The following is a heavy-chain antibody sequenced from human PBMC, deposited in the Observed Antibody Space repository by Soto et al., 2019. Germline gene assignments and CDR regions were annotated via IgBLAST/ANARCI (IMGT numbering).Heavy chain of an antibody. CDR3: AKGARSGWPWYFDL. CDR1: GFTFEDYA. CDR2: ISWNSGAI. D-gene: IGHD6-19*01. Sequence: EVQLVESGGGLVPPGRSLRLSCAVSGFTFEDYAMIWVRQVPGKGLECVSSISWNSGAIDYAASVKGRFTIARDNAKKSLYLEMNSLRVEDTALYYCAKGARSGWPWYFDLWGRGTLVTVSS. J-gene: IGHJ2*01. V-gene: IGHV3-9*01.